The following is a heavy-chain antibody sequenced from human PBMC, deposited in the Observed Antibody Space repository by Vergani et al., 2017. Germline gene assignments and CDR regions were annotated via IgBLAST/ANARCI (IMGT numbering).Heavy chain of an antibody. V-gene: IGHV3-23*01. Sequence: EVQLLESGGGLVQPGGSLRLSCAASGFTFSSYAMSWVRQAPGKGLEWVSAISGSGGSTYYADSVKGRFTISRDNSKNTLYLQMNSLRAEDTAVYYCAKLGGPNYYYYDYMDVWGKGTTVTVSS. J-gene: IGHJ6*03. CDR2: ISGSGGST. D-gene: IGHD3-16*01. CDR1: GFTFSSYA. CDR3: AKLGGPNYYYYDYMDV.